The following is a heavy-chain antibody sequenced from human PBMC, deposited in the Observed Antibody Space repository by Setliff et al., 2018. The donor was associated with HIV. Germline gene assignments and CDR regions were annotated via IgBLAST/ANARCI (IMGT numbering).Heavy chain of an antibody. CDR3: ARDDVGYCSGGSCYHLFDTFDI. CDR2: ISSYNDNT. D-gene: IGHD2-15*01. J-gene: IGHJ3*02. V-gene: IGHV1-18*01. CDR1: GYSFTNSG. Sequence: ASVKVSCKASGYSFTNSGISWVRQAPGQGLEWMGWISSYNDNTNYALNLQGRVTMTTDTSTSTAYMELRSLRSDDTAVYYCARDDVGYCSGGSCYHLFDTFDIWGQGTVVTVSS.